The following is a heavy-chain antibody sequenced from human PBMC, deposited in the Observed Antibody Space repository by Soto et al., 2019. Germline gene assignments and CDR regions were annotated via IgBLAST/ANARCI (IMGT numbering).Heavy chain of an antibody. CDR1: GVSCSSYA. D-gene: IGHD6-19*01. Sequence: PGGPRTLSCAAWGVSCSSYAMHRVRQAPGKGLEWVAVISYDGSNKYYADSVKGRFTISRDNSKNTLYLQMNSLRAEDTAVYYCARALVSHSKWLENYYYGRDVWGKGPPVPVPS. CDR3: ARALVSHSKWLENYYYGRDV. V-gene: IGHV3-30-3*01. CDR2: ISYDGSNK. J-gene: IGHJ6*04.